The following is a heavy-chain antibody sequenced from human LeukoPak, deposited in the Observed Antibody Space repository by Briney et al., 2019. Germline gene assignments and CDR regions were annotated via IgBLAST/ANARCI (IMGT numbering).Heavy chain of an antibody. Sequence: GGSLRLSCAASGFTFSTYAMHWVRQAPGRGLEWVAIISYDGDDKYYADSVKGRFTISRDNSKNTLYLQMNSLRAEDTAVYYCARVGYIAVAGTWESGFDPWGQGTLVTVSS. CDR2: ISYDGDDK. D-gene: IGHD6-19*01. CDR3: ARVGYIAVAGTWESGFDP. V-gene: IGHV3-30*03. J-gene: IGHJ5*02. CDR1: GFTFSTYA.